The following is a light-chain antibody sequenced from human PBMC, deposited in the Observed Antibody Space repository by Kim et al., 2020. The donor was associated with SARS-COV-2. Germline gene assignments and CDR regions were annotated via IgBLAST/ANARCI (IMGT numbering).Light chain of an antibody. Sequence: DIVLTQSPGTLSLSPGERATLSCRTSQSVRGNYLAWYQQKPGQAPRLLIYGAFNRAIGIPDRFRGSGSGTDFTLTISRLEPEDFAVYYCQQYGNSLFTFGPGTKVDIK. CDR2: GAF. CDR1: QSVRGNY. J-gene: IGKJ3*01. CDR3: QQYGNSLFT. V-gene: IGKV3-20*01.